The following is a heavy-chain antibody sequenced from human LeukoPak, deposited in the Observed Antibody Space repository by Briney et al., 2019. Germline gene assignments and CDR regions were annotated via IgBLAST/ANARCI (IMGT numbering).Heavy chain of an antibody. CDR2: ISSSGTII. J-gene: IGHJ4*02. CDR3: ASRYSSSSGMVAY. Sequence: GGSLRLSCAASGFTFSDYYMSWIRQAPEKGLEWVSYISSSGTIIYYADSVKGRFTISRDNAKNSLYLQMNSLRAEDTAIYYCASRYSSSSGMVAYWGQGTLVTVSS. V-gene: IGHV3-11*04. D-gene: IGHD6-6*01. CDR1: GFTFSDYY.